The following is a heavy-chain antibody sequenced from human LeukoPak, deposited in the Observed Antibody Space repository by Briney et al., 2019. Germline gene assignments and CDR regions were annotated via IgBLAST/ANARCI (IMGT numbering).Heavy chain of an antibody. Sequence: SGRSLRLSCAASGFTFSSYGMHWVRQAPGMGLEWVAVISYDGSNKYYADSVKGRFTISRDNSKNTLYLQMNSLRAEDTAVYYCAKVGRYYYDSSGYFDYWGQGTLVTVSS. CDR2: ISYDGSNK. D-gene: IGHD3-22*01. CDR3: AKVGRYYYDSSGYFDY. CDR1: GFTFSSYG. J-gene: IGHJ4*02. V-gene: IGHV3-30*18.